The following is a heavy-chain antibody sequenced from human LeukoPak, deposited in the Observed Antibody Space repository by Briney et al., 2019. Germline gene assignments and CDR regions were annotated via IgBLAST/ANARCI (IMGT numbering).Heavy chain of an antibody. Sequence: GGSLRLSCAASGFTFSSYAMSWVRQAPRKGLEWVSGISGSGDNTYYADSVKGRFTISRDNSKNTLYVQVNSLGTEDTAAYYCAKGSYYDSSGSFYFDYWGQGTLVTVSS. V-gene: IGHV3-23*01. CDR3: AKGSYYDSSGSFYFDY. D-gene: IGHD3-22*01. J-gene: IGHJ4*02. CDR2: ISGSGDNT. CDR1: GFTFSSYA.